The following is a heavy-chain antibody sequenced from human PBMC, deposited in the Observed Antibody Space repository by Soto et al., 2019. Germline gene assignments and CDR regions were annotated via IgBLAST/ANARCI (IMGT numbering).Heavy chain of an antibody. CDR1: GFSLRDYY. CDR3: TRDPRITDF. Sequence: QVRLVESGGGLVKPEGSLTLSCAASGFSLRDYYMTWIRQAPGKGLELLSYINPGGDVIKYVDSVKGRFTISRDNAKNSLYLHMNNLRAEDTPVYYCTRDPRITDFWGQGTLVTVSS. CDR2: INPGGDVI. J-gene: IGHJ4*02. V-gene: IGHV3-11*01. D-gene: IGHD3-16*01.